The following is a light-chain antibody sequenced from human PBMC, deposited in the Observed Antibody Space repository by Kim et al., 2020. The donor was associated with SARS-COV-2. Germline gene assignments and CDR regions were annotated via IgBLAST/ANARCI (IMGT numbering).Light chain of an antibody. Sequence: ASVGDRVTITCRASQNINRYLSWYQQKPEKTPKLLIYAASSLQSGVPSRFSGSGSGTDFTLTISNLQVEDFATYYCQQGYGNPRTFGQGTKGDIK. J-gene: IGKJ1*01. CDR3: QQGYGNPRT. CDR1: QNINRY. V-gene: IGKV1-39*01. CDR2: AAS.